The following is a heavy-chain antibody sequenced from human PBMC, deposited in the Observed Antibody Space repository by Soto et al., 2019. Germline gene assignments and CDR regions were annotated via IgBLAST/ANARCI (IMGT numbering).Heavy chain of an antibody. CDR3: ARHLAAAGNYYYYYGMDV. J-gene: IGHJ6*02. D-gene: IGHD6-13*01. CDR2: IYYSGST. CDR1: GGSIISSSYY. V-gene: IGHV4-39*01. Sequence: SETLSLTCTVSGGSIISSSYYWVWIRQPPGKGLEWIGSIYYSGSTYYNPSLKSRVTISVDTSKNQFSLKLSSVTAADTAVYYCARHLAAAGNYYYYYGMDVWGQGTTVTVSS.